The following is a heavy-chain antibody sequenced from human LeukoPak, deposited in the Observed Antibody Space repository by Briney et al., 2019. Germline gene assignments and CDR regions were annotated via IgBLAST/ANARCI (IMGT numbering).Heavy chain of an antibody. CDR2: IYYSGST. CDR1: GGSISSSSYY. CDR3: ARVQTYYDFWSGYSHGDWFDP. V-gene: IGHV4-39*07. Sequence: SETLSLTCTVSGGSISSSSYYWGWIRQPPGKGLEWIGSIYYSGSTYYNPSLKSRVTISVDTSKNQFSLKLSSVTAADTAVYYWARVQTYYDFWSGYSHGDWFDPWGQGTLVTVSS. J-gene: IGHJ5*02. D-gene: IGHD3-3*01.